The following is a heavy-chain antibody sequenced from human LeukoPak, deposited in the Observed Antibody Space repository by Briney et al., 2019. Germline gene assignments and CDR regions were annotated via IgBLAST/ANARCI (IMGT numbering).Heavy chain of an antibody. CDR1: GFTFSSYE. Sequence: GGSLRLSCAASGFTFSSYEMNWVRQAPGKGLEWVSYISSSGSTIYYADSVKGRFTISRDNAKNSLYLQMNSLRAEDTAVYYCARNGGSYYGGWFDPWGQGTLVTVSS. CDR2: ISSSGSTI. D-gene: IGHD1-26*01. V-gene: IGHV3-48*03. J-gene: IGHJ5*02. CDR3: ARNGGSYYGGWFDP.